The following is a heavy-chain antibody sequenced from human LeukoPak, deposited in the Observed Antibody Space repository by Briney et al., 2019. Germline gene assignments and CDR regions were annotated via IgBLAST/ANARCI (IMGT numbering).Heavy chain of an antibody. CDR2: IQNSGNT. J-gene: IGHJ4*02. CDR3: ARRVDFWSGSYPSSHLDY. V-gene: IGHV4-4*08. Sequence: SETLSVTCTVSGASISSDYWSWIRQPPGKGLEWIGYIQNSGNTIYNPSLNSRVTISIDTSKSQFSLRLNSMTAADTAVYYCARRVDFWSGSYPSSHLDYWGQGTLVTVSS. D-gene: IGHD3-3*01. CDR1: GASISSDY.